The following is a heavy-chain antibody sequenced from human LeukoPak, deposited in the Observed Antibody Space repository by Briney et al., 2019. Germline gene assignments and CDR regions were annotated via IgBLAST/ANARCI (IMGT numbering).Heavy chain of an antibody. CDR1: GYTLTELS. CDR3: ATAGYSYGLDAFDI. J-gene: IGHJ3*02. V-gene: IGHV1-24*01. CDR2: FDPEDGET. Sequence: GASVKVSCKVSGYTLTELSMHWVRQAPGKGLEWMGGFDPEDGETIYAQKFQGRVTKTEDTSTDTAYMELSSLRSEDTAVYYCATAGYSYGLDAFDIWGQGTMVTVSS. D-gene: IGHD5-18*01.